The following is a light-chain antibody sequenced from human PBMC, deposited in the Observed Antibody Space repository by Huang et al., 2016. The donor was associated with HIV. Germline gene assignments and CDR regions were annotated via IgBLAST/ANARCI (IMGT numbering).Light chain of an antibody. CDR2: AAS. CDR1: QTISTF. Sequence: DIQMTQSPSSLSASVGDRISITCRASQTISTFLNWYQQQPGKAPKLLIYAASNLQSGVSSRFSGTGFGTHFTLTVTGLQPDDFATYFCQQTSSVPLTFGGGTRVE. CDR3: QQTSSVPLT. V-gene: IGKV1-39*01. J-gene: IGKJ4*01.